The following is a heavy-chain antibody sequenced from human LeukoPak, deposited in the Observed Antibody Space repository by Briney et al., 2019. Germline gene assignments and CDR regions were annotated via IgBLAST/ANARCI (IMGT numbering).Heavy chain of an antibody. CDR3: ARLEAAAGYNWFDR. CDR1: GYDFSSYG. J-gene: IGHJ5*02. CDR2: ISPGDSEA. Sequence: KCGESLKISCKGSGYDFSSYGVGWVRQLPGKGLEWMGIISPGDSEARYIPSFQGQVTISADKSISTAYLQWSSLKASDTAMYYCARLEAAAGYNWFDRWGQGTLVTVSS. V-gene: IGHV5-51*01. D-gene: IGHD6-13*01.